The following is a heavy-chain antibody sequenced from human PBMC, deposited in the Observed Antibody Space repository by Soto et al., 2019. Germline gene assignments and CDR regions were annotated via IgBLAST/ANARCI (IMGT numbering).Heavy chain of an antibody. CDR3: AGDKGALLTNWFDP. D-gene: IGHD3-10*01. J-gene: IGHJ5*02. CDR1: GFTFSTYS. Sequence: GGSLSLSCAASGFTFSTYSMNWVRQPPGKGQEWVASMSGSSSYIMYAEFVNGRFTISRDNAKNSPYLQMNSLRAEDTAGYLCAGDKGALLTNWFDPWGQGTLVTVSS. CDR2: MSGSSSYI. V-gene: IGHV3-21*01.